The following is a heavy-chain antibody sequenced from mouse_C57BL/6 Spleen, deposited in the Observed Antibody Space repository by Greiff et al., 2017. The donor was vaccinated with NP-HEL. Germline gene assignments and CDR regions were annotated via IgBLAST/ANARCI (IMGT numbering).Heavy chain of an antibody. CDR2: IGPFRFCT. V-gene: IGHV1-77*01. J-gene: IGHJ4*01. CDR3: ASIYYDYDVYYYAMDY. CDR1: PSPCPSTS. D-gene: IGHD2-4*01. Sequence: VQLQQSGAELVKPFASVKISCKAPPSPCPSTSIHLFTPLPFHCLEFILNIGPFRFCTAYNEKFKGKATLTADKSSSTAYMQLSSLTYEDSAVYFCASIYYDYDVYYYAMDYWGQGTSVTVSS.